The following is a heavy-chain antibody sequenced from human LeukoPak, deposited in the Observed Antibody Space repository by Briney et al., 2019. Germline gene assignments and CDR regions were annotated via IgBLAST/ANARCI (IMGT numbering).Heavy chain of an antibody. V-gene: IGHV1-2*02. CDR1: GYTFTGYY. Sequence: ASVKVSCKASGYTFTGYYMHWVRQAPGQGLEWMGWINPNSGGTNYAQKFQGRVTMTRDTSISTAYMELSRLRSDDTAVYYWASDYYDSSGYYSVMVWGQGTLVTVSS. J-gene: IGHJ4*02. CDR2: INPNSGGT. CDR3: ASDYYDSSGYYSVMV. D-gene: IGHD3-22*01.